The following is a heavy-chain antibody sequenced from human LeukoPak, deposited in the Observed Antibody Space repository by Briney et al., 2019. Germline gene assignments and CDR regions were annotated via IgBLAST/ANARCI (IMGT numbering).Heavy chain of an antibody. CDR1: GGSFSSFY. CDR3: ARGDGDYDPHFFDY. J-gene: IGHJ4*01. V-gene: IGHV4-4*07. Sequence: SETLSLTYTVSGGSFSSFYWSWIRQSAGKGLEWIGRVFLTGPTNYNPSLKSRVIISLDTSRNQFSLQLNSVTAADTAVYYCARGDGDYDPHFFDYWGHGILVTVSS. D-gene: IGHD4-17*01. CDR2: VFLTGPT.